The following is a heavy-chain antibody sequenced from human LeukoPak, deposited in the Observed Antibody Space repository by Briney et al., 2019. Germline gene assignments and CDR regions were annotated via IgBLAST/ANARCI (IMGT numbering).Heavy chain of an antibody. J-gene: IGHJ5*02. CDR2: IWYDGSNK. CDR3: ARAYNWNEDNWFDP. CDR1: GFTFSSYG. D-gene: IGHD1-1*01. Sequence: PGGSPRLSCAASGFTFSSYGMHWVRQAPGKGLEWVAVIWYDGSNKYYADSVKGRFTISRDNSKNTLYLQMNSLRAEDTAVYYCARAYNWNEDNWFDPWGQGTLVTVSS. V-gene: IGHV3-33*01.